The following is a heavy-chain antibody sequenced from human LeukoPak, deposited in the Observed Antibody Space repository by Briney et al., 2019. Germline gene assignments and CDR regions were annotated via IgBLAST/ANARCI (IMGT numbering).Heavy chain of an antibody. CDR2: IRSKAYGGTT. Sequence: GGSLRLFCTASGFTYGDYAMSWFRQASGKGLEGVGFIRSKAYGGTTEYAASVKGRFIISRDDSKSIAYLQMNSLKTEDTAVYYCTRQVGATSRGWFDPWGQGTLVTVSS. CDR1: GFTYGDYA. V-gene: IGHV3-49*03. J-gene: IGHJ5*02. CDR3: TRQVGATSRGWFDP. D-gene: IGHD1-26*01.